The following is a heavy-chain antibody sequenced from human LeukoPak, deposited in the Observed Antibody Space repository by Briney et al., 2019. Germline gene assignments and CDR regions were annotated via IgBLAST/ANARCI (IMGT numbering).Heavy chain of an antibody. CDR3: AKDILSIGPLVGGLSFQH. Sequence: GGSLRLSCAASGFTFDDYAMHWVRQAPGKGLEWVSGISWNSGSIGYADSVKGRFTISRDNAKNSLYLQMNSLRAEDTALYYCAKDILSIGPLVGGLSFQHWGQGTLVTVSS. J-gene: IGHJ1*01. D-gene: IGHD3-10*01. CDR2: ISWNSGSI. CDR1: GFTFDDYA. V-gene: IGHV3-9*01.